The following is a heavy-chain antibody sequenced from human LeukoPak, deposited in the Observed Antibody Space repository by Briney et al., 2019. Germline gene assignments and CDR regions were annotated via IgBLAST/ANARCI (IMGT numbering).Heavy chain of an antibody. CDR2: FNLGGGT. D-gene: IGHD5-12*01. Sequence: PSETLSLTCAVYGGSFSGYYWSWIRQPPGRGLEWIGEFNLGGGTNYNPSLKSRLTISVDASKSQVSLKLSSVTPVDTAVYYCARRGGYSGYSADYWGQGTLVTVSS. V-gene: IGHV4-34*01. J-gene: IGHJ4*02. CDR1: GGSFSGYY. CDR3: ARRGGYSGYSADY.